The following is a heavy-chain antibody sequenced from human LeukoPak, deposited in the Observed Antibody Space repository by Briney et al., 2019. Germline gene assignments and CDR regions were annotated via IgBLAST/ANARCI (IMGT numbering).Heavy chain of an antibody. CDR3: TTIYCTNGVCYYFDY. V-gene: IGHV3-7*01. CDR2: IKQDGSEK. D-gene: IGHD2-8*01. J-gene: IGHJ4*02. CDR1: GFTFNYYW. Sequence: GGSLRLSCAASGFTFNYYWMSWVRQAPGKGLEWVANIKQDGSEKYYVDSVKGRFTIARDNAKNSLYLQMNSLRAEDTAVYYCTTIYCTNGVCYYFDYWGQGTLVTVSS.